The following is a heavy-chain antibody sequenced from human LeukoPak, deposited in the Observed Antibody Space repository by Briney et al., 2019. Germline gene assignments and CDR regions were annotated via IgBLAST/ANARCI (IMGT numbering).Heavy chain of an antibody. CDR2: IYYSGST. V-gene: IGHV4-59*01. J-gene: IGHJ6*03. CDR3: ARVSNWNGRLGDYYMDV. CDR1: GGSLSSYY. D-gene: IGHD1-20*01. Sequence: SETLSLTCTVSGGSLSSYYWSWIRQPPGKGLEWIGYIYYSGSTSYNPSLKSRVTISVDTSKNQFSLKLSSVTAADTAVYYCARVSNWNGRLGDYYMDVWGKGTTVTVSS.